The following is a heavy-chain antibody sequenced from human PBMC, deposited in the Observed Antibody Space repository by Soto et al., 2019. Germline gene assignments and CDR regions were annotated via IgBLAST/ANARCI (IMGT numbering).Heavy chain of an antibody. V-gene: IGHV1-69*10. CDR1: GGSFSTYT. CDR3: AILTPITGVY. CDR2: IIPMFGII. Sequence: SVKVSCNVSGGSFSTYTLTWVRQAPGRGLEWMGGIIPMFGIINYAQKFQGRVTITADRSTTTAYMELISLRSDDTAVYYCAILTPITGVYWGQGAQVTVSS. J-gene: IGHJ4*02. D-gene: IGHD5-12*01.